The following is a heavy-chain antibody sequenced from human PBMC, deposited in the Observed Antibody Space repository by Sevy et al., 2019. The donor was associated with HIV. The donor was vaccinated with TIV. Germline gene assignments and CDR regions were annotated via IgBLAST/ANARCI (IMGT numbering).Heavy chain of an antibody. D-gene: IGHD3-16*02. CDR2: IKQDGSEK. CDR1: GFTFINYW. V-gene: IGHV3-7*03. CDR3: AREGYYDYIWGSYRYLNDY. Sequence: GGSLRLSCAASGFTFINYWMTWVRQAPGKGLEWVAHIKQDGSEKHYVDSVKGRFTISRDNAKNSVYLQMNSLRAEDTAVYFCAREGYYDYIWGSYRYLNDYWGQGTLVTVSS. J-gene: IGHJ4*02.